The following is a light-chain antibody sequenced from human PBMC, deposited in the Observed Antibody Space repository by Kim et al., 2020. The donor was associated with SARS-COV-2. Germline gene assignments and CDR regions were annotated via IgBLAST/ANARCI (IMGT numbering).Light chain of an antibody. V-gene: IGLV1-40*01. Sequence: RVTISCTVSSSNIGAGYDVHWYQQLPGTAPKLLIYGNTNRPSGVPDRFSGSKSGTSASLAITGLQAEDEADYYCQSYDSSLSGWVFGGGTQLTVL. J-gene: IGLJ3*02. CDR3: QSYDSSLSGWV. CDR1: SSNIGAGYD. CDR2: GNT.